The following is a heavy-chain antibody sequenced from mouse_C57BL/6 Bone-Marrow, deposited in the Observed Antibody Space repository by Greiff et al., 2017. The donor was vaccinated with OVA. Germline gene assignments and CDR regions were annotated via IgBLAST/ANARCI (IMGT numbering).Heavy chain of an antibody. D-gene: IGHD4-1*01. CDR1: GYSFTGYY. J-gene: IGHJ3*01. CDR3: ARGGTSPFAY. CDR2: INPSTGGT. Sequence: EVMLVESGPELVKPGASVKISCKASGYSFTGYYMNWVKQSPEKSLEWIGEINPSTGGTTYNQKFKAKATLTVDKSSSTAYMQLKSLTSEDSAVYYCARGGTSPFAYWGQGTLVTVSA. V-gene: IGHV1-42*01.